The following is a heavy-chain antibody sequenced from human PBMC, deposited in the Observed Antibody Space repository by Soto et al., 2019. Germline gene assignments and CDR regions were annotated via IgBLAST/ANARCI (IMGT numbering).Heavy chain of an antibody. Sequence: SETLSLTCTVSGASISSTRYYWGWIRQPPGQGLEWIGSIYYSGYAYYNPSLKSRVTISVDTSNNHLSLKLRSVTAADTAVYYCARHDGFSSGWIIDYWGHGTLVTVSS. D-gene: IGHD6-19*01. CDR2: IYYSGYA. J-gene: IGHJ4*01. CDR1: GASISSTRYY. CDR3: ARHDGFSSGWIIDY. V-gene: IGHV4-39*01.